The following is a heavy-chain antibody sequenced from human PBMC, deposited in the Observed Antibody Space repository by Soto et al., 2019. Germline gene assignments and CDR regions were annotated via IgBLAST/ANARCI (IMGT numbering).Heavy chain of an antibody. Sequence: TSETLSLTCTVSGGSISSYYWSWIRQPPGKGLEWIGYIYYSGSTNYNPSLKSRVTISVDTSKNQFSLKLSSVTAADTAVYYCARETYYGSGSYLDYWGQGTLVTVSS. J-gene: IGHJ4*02. V-gene: IGHV4-59*01. CDR3: ARETYYGSGSYLDY. D-gene: IGHD3-10*01. CDR2: IYYSGST. CDR1: GGSISSYY.